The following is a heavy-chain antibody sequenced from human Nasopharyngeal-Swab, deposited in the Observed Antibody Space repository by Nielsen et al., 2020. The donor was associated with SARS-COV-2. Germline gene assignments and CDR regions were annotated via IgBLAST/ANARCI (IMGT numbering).Heavy chain of an antibody. CDR3: AASGSYAFDY. Sequence: ASVKVPCQVSGYTLPELSMHWVRQAPGKGLEWMGGFDPEDGETIYAQKFQGRVTMTEDTSTDTAYMELSSLRSEDTAVYYCAASGSYAFDYWGQGTLVTVSS. V-gene: IGHV1-24*01. D-gene: IGHD1-26*01. J-gene: IGHJ4*02. CDR1: GYTLPELS. CDR2: FDPEDGET.